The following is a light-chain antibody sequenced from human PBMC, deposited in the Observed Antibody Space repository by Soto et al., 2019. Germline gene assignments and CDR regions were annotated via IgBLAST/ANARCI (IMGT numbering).Light chain of an antibody. CDR1: QSVDGY. CDR2: GAS. Sequence: EVVMTQSPGTLSVSLGESATLSCRASQSVDGYLAWYQHKPGQAPRLLIYGASPRATGVTARFRGGGSGTEFTLTISSLQSEEAAVYYCQQYHKWPPITFGQGTRREIK. V-gene: IGKV3-15*01. CDR3: QQYHKWPPIT. J-gene: IGKJ5*01.